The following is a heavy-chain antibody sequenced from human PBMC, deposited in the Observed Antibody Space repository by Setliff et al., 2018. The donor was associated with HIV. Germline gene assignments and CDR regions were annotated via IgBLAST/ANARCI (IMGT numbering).Heavy chain of an antibody. J-gene: IGHJ5*02. Sequence: SETLSLTCAVSGSSISTSYWWGWIRQPPGKGLEWIGYIYHSGSTYYNPSLKSRVTLSVDTSKNQFSLQLTSVTAVDTAAYYCARKPDSRNWFDPWGQGTLVTVSS. CDR1: GSSISTSYW. V-gene: IGHV4-28*01. CDR3: ARKPDSRNWFDP. CDR2: IYHSGST.